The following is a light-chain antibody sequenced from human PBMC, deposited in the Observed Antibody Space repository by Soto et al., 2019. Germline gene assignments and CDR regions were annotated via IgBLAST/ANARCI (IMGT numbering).Light chain of an antibody. V-gene: IGLV1-44*01. J-gene: IGLJ2*01. CDR1: SSNIGGKT. Sequence: QSVLTQPPSASGTPGQRVTISCSGSSSNIGGKTVNWFQQLPGTAPKLLIYSNDQRPSGVPDRFSGSKSGTSASLAIGGLQSEDEADYYCAAWDDSLNGVVFGGGTKLTVL. CDR2: SND. CDR3: AAWDDSLNGVV.